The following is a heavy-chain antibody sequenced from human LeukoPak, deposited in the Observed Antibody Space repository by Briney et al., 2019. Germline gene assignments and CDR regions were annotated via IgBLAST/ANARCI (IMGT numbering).Heavy chain of an antibody. J-gene: IGHJ5*02. CDR1: GYTFTGYY. D-gene: IGHD3-10*01. CDR2: INPNSGGT. V-gene: IGHV1-2*02. CDR3: ARDGLGDYYGSGSSLRYNWFDP. Sequence: ASVTVSCKASGYTFTGYYMHWVRQAPGQGLEWMGWINPNSGGTKYAQKFQGRVTMTRDTSISTAYMELSRLRSDDTAVYYCARDGLGDYYGSGSSLRYNWFDPWGQGTLVTVSS.